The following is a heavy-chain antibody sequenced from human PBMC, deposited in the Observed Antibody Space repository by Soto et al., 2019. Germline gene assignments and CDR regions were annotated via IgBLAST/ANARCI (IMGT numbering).Heavy chain of an antibody. CDR2: VIPLFDTA. CDR3: ATGGHNDGYNFYHGMDV. V-gene: IGHV1-69*01. Sequence: QVQVVQSGAEVKKPGSSVKVSCKVSGGIFTNNAISWVRQAPGQGLEWLGGVIPLFDTAYYAQIFRGRLKISADGATTTAYMELSGLTSADTDVYFCATGGHNDGYNFYHGMDVWGKGPTVTVSA. CDR1: GGIFTNNA. D-gene: IGHD5-18*01. J-gene: IGHJ6*04.